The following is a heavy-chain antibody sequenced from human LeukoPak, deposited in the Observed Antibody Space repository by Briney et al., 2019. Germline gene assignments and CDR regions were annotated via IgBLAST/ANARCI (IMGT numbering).Heavy chain of an antibody. CDR1: GYSFTSYW. D-gene: IGHD2-15*01. Sequence: GESLRISCKGSGYSFTSYWISWVRQMPGKGLEWMGRIDPSDSYTNYSPSFQGHVTISADKSISTAYLQWSSLKASDPAMYYCAGRPKKYCSGGSCFYSGEFDPWGQGTLVTVSS. V-gene: IGHV5-10-1*01. J-gene: IGHJ5*02. CDR3: AGRPKKYCSGGSCFYSGEFDP. CDR2: IDPSDSYT.